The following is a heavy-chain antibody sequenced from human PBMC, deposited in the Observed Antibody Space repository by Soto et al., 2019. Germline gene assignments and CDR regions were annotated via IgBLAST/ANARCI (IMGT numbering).Heavy chain of an antibody. Sequence: GGSLRLSCAASGFTFDDYTMHWVRQAPGKGLEWVSLISWEGGSTYYADSVKGRLTISRDNSKNSLYPQMNSLRTEDTALYYCWGYDYLNYYYYGMDVWGQGTTVTVSS. CDR3: WGYDYLNYYYYGMDV. CDR1: GFTFDDYT. V-gene: IGHV3-43*01. CDR2: ISWEGGST. J-gene: IGHJ6*02. D-gene: IGHD5-12*01.